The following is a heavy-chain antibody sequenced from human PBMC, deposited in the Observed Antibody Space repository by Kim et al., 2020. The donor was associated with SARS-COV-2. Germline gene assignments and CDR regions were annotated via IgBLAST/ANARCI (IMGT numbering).Heavy chain of an antibody. CDR3: AREYSSSSGKAFDI. D-gene: IGHD6-6*01. CDR2: ISSSGSTV. CDR1: GFSFSNYR. V-gene: IGHV3-48*02. Sequence: GGSLRLSCAASGFSFSNYRMNWVRQAPGKGLEWVSDISSSGSTVYADSVKGRFTISRDNAKNSLYLQMNTLRDEDTAVYYCAREYSSSSGKAFDIWGQGTMVTVSS. J-gene: IGHJ3*02.